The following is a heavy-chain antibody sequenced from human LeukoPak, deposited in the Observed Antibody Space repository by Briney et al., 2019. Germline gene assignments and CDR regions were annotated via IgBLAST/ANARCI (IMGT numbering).Heavy chain of an antibody. J-gene: IGHJ5*02. Sequence: SETLSLTCTVSGGSISSSPYYWGWIRQPPGKGLEWIGSIYYSGTTHYNPSLESRVTISVDTSMNQFSLKLASVTAADTAIYYCAKGAGGFSYYNWFDPWGQGTLVTVSS. CDR2: IYYSGTT. D-gene: IGHD5-18*01. CDR1: GGSISSSPYY. V-gene: IGHV4-39*07. CDR3: AKGAGGFSYYNWFDP.